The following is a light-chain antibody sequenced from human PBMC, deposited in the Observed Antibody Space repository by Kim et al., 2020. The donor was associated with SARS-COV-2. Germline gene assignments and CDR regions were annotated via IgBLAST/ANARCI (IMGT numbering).Light chain of an antibody. CDR1: SSDIGTYNY. Sequence: QSALTQPASVSGSPGQSITISCTGTSSDIGTYNYVSWYRQHPGKAPQLMIYAVTNRPSGVSNRFSGSKSGTTASLTISGLRAEDEADYYCMSFTSAATWVFGGGTTLTVL. J-gene: IGLJ3*02. CDR3: MSFTSAATWV. V-gene: IGLV2-14*03. CDR2: AVT.